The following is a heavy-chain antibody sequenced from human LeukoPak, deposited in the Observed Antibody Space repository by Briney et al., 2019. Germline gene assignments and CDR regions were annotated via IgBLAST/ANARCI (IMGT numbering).Heavy chain of an antibody. J-gene: IGHJ5*02. D-gene: IGHD3-22*01. CDR3: ARETDGDSSGLTAGYWFDP. Sequence: SETLSLTCAVSGYSISSGYYWGWIRQPPGKGLEWIGSIYHSGSIYYNPSLKSRVTISVDTSKNQFSLKLSSVTAADTAVYYCARETDGDSSGLTAGYWFDPWGQGTLVTVSS. CDR2: IYHSGSI. V-gene: IGHV4-38-2*01. CDR1: GYSISSGYY.